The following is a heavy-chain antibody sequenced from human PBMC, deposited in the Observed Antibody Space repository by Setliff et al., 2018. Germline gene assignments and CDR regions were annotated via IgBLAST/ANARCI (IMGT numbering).Heavy chain of an antibody. CDR3: ARDNMGRLMLTFGGAADY. V-gene: IGHV1-18*01. D-gene: IGHD3-16*01. CDR2: ISPYNGDK. Sequence: GASVKVSCKASGYTFINSGFTFSTYALSWVRQAPGQGLEWVGWISPYNGDKNSAQKFQGRVTLTTDTSTSTVYMELRSLTSDDTAIYYCARDNMGRLMLTFGGAADYWGQGTLVTVSS. J-gene: IGHJ4*02. CDR1: GYTFINSGFTFSTYA.